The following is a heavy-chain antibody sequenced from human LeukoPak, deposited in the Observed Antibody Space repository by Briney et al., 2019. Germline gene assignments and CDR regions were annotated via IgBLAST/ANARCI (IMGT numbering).Heavy chain of an antibody. J-gene: IGHJ2*01. Sequence: SETPSLTCTVSGGSISSGDYYWSWIRQPPGKGLEWIGYIYYSGSTYYNPSLKSRVTISVDTSKNQFSLKLSSVTAADTAVYYCAREIVGATRPYYWYFDLWGRGTLVTVSS. CDR3: AREIVGATRPYYWYFDL. CDR1: GGSISSGDYY. V-gene: IGHV4-30-4*01. D-gene: IGHD1-26*01. CDR2: IYYSGST.